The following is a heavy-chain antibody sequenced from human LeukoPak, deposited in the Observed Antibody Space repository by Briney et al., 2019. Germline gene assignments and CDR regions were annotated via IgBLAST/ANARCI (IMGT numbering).Heavy chain of an antibody. D-gene: IGHD2-2*01. CDR3: ARDIVVVPAAMSFDY. V-gene: IGHV4-34*01. CDR2: INHSGST. J-gene: IGHJ4*02. Sequence: SETLSLTCAVYGGSFSGYYWSWIRQPPGKGLEWIGEINHSGSTNYNPSLKSRVTISVDTSKNQLSLKLSSVTAADTAVYYCARDIVVVPAAMSFDYWGQGTLVTVSS. CDR1: GGSFSGYY.